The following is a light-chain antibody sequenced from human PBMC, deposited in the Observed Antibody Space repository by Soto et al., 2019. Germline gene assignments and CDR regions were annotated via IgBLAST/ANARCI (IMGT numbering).Light chain of an antibody. CDR1: QGISNY. CDR2: AAS. CDR3: QQYNSAPRT. Sequence: DIQMTQSPSSLSASVGDRVTITCRASQGISNYLAWYQQKPEKVPKLLIYAASTLQSGVPSRFSGSGSGTDFTPTISGLQPADVATYYCQQYNSAPRTFGPGTKVDIK. V-gene: IGKV1-27*01. J-gene: IGKJ3*01.